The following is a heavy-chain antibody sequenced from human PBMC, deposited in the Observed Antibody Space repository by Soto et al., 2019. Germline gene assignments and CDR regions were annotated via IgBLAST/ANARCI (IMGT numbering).Heavy chain of an antibody. CDR3: ARDMASCYLCYYYYGMDV. CDR1: GDSVSSNSAA. CDR2: TYYRSKWYN. V-gene: IGHV6-1*01. Sequence: SQTLSLTCAIPGDSVSSNSAAWNWIRQSPSRGLEWLGRTYYRSKWYNDYAVSVKSRITINPDTSKNQFSLQLNSVTPEDTAVYYCARDMASCYLCYYYYGMDVWGQGTTVTVSS. J-gene: IGHJ6*02. D-gene: IGHD2-2*01.